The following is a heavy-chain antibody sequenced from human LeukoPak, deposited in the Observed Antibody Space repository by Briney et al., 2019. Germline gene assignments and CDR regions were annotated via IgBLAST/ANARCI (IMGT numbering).Heavy chain of an antibody. CDR2: ITPIFGTA. CDR1: GGTFSSYA. Sequence: ASVKVSCKASGGTFSSYAISWVRQAPGQGLEWMGGITPIFGTANYAQKFQGRVTITTDESTSTAYMELSSLRSEDTAVYYCASCGDFWSGYSPQYYYYYMDVWGKGTTVTVSS. V-gene: IGHV1-69*05. J-gene: IGHJ6*03. D-gene: IGHD3-3*01. CDR3: ASCGDFWSGYSPQYYYYYMDV.